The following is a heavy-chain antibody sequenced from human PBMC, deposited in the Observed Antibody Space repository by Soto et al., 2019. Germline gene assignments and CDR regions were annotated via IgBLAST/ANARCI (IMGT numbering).Heavy chain of an antibody. D-gene: IGHD4-17*01. CDR1: GGSISSYY. V-gene: IGHV4-59*03. J-gene: IGHJ4*02. CDR3: SCETYGDYVGYFDP. CDR2: IYYSGST. Sequence: PSETLSLTCTVSGGSISSYYWSWIRQPPGKGLEWIGYIYYSGSTNYNPSLKSRVTISVDRSKNQFSLKVRSVTAADTAVYYCSCETYGDYVGYFDPWGKGILGTVSS.